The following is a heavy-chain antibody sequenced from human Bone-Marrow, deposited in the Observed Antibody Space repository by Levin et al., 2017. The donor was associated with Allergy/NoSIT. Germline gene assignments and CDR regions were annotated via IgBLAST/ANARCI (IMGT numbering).Heavy chain of an antibody. J-gene: IGHJ4*02. Sequence: QAGGSLRLSCAASGFTFSSYTMHWVRKAPGKGLEWMAVISHDGSSKYYADSLKGRFTISRDNSKNTLHLQMNSLSSEDTAVYYCARDRGVQQWEYYFDFWGQGTLVTVSS. V-gene: IGHV3-30-3*01. CDR2: ISHDGSSK. D-gene: IGHD3-10*01. CDR3: ARDRGVQQWEYYFDF. CDR1: GFTFSSYT.